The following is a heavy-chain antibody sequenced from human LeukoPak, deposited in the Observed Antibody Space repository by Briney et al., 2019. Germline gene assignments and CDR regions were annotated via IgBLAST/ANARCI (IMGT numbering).Heavy chain of an antibody. V-gene: IGHV1-69*05. Sequence: SVKVSCKASGGTFSSYAISWVRQAPGQGLEWMGRIIPIFGTANYAQKFQGRVTITTDESTSTAYMELSSLRSEDTAVYYCAREKWFGELPPFNWFDPWGQGTLVTVSS. CDR2: IIPIFGTA. CDR1: GGTFSSYA. D-gene: IGHD3-10*01. J-gene: IGHJ5*02. CDR3: AREKWFGELPPFNWFDP.